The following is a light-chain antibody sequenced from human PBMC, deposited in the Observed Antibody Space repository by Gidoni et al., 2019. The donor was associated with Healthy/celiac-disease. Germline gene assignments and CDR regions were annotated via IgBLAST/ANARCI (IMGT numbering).Light chain of an antibody. Sequence: EIVLTQSPATLSLPPGERATLPCRASQSVSSYLAWYQQTPGQAPRLLIYDASNRATGIPARFSGSGSGTDFTLTISSLEPEDFAVYYCQQRSNWPPLTFGQGTRLEIK. V-gene: IGKV3-11*01. CDR2: DAS. CDR3: QQRSNWPPLT. CDR1: QSVSSY. J-gene: IGKJ5*01.